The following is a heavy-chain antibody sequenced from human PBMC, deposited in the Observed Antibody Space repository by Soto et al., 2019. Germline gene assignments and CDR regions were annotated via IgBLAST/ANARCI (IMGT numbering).Heavy chain of an antibody. CDR3: ARLFWSGYAFDY. V-gene: IGHV4-31*03. Sequence: QVQLQESGPGLVKPSQTLSLTCTVSGASITSDNYYWGWVRQPPGKGLEWVAYMYYTGGIYYSPSLKSRSAISMDTSKNQLSLRVTSVTAADTAVYYCARLFWSGYAFDYWGQGTLVTVSS. J-gene: IGHJ4*02. CDR2: MYYTGGI. CDR1: GASITSDNYY. D-gene: IGHD3-3*01.